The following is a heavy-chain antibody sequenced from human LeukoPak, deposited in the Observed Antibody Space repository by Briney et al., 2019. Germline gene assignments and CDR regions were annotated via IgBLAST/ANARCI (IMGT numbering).Heavy chain of an antibody. J-gene: IGHJ6*02. CDR1: GYTFTNYY. D-gene: IGHD6-6*01. V-gene: IGHV1-46*01. CDR2: INPSGGST. Sequence: ASVKVSCKASGYTFTNYYIHWVRQAPGQGLEWTGIINPSGGSTSYAQKFQGRVTMTRDTSTSTVYMELSSLRSDDTAVYYCATPSILATYGMDVWGQGTTVTVSS. CDR3: ATPSILATYGMDV.